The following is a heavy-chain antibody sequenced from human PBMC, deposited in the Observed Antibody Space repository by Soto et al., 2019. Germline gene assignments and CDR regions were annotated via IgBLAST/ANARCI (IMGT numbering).Heavy chain of an antibody. J-gene: IGHJ6*02. CDR1: GYAFTTYD. D-gene: IGHD3-10*01. CDR3: ARGSIWFGGYGMDV. CDR2: MNPNSGHT. Sequence: QVQLVQYGAEVKKTGASVKVSCKASGYAFTTYDITWVRQATWQGPEWMGWMNPNSGHTVYAQKCQGRVTVTRDTSINTAYMELSSLRSEDTAVYYCARGSIWFGGYGMDVWGQGTTVTVSS. V-gene: IGHV1-8*01.